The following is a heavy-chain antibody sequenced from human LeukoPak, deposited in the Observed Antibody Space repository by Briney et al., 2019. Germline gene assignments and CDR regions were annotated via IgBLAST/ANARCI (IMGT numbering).Heavy chain of an antibody. CDR2: INPNSGGT. CDR3: ARTHEHSSSSDY. D-gene: IGHD6-6*01. Sequence: ASVKVSCKASGYPFTAYYMHWVRQAPGPGLEWMGWINPNSGGTKYAQTFQGRVTMARDTSISTAYMELSRLTSDDTAVYYCARTHEHSSSSDYWGQGTLVTVSS. CDR1: GYPFTAYY. J-gene: IGHJ4*02. V-gene: IGHV1-2*02.